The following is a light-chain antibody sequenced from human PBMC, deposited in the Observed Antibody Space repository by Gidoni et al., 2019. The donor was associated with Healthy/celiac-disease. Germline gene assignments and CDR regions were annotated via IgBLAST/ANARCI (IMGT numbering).Light chain of an antibody. CDR3: QTWGTGYWV. CDR2: LNSDVSH. CDR1: SGHSSYA. J-gene: IGLJ3*02. V-gene: IGLV4-69*01. Sequence: QLVLTQSPSASASLGASVKLTCTLSSGHSSYAIAWHQQQPEKGPRYLMKLNSDVSHSKGDGIPDRFSGSSSGAERYLTISSLQSEDEADYYCQTWGTGYWVFGGGTKLTVL.